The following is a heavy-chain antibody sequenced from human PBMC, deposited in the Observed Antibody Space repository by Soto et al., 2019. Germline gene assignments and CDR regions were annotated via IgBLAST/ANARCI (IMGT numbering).Heavy chain of an antibody. CDR3: ERGLRFLYGVDV. V-gene: IGHV3-74*01. CDR1: EFPFTNYW. CDR2: INGDGTTT. D-gene: IGHD3-3*01. Sequence: EVQLVESGGGLVQPGGSLRLSCAASEFPFTNYWMHWVRQPPGKGLVWVSRINGDGTTTNYADSVKGRFTISRDNAKNTLYLQINSLRAEDTAVYYCERGLRFLYGVDVRGQGTTVTVSS. J-gene: IGHJ6*02.